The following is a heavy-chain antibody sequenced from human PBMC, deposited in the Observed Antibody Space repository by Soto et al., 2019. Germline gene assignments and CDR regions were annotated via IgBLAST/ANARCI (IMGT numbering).Heavy chain of an antibody. J-gene: IGHJ4*02. CDR3: ARILTATGGHFDS. D-gene: IGHD2-8*02. Sequence: SGPTLVNPTQPLTLTCSFSGFSLTTSGEGVGWVRQSPEKALEWLALIFWDDDKRYSPSLRSRLTIAKDTSKNQVVLTLTNVEPVDTATYYCARILTATGGHFDSWGQGALVTVSS. V-gene: IGHV2-5*02. CDR2: IFWDDDK. CDR1: GFSLTTSGEG.